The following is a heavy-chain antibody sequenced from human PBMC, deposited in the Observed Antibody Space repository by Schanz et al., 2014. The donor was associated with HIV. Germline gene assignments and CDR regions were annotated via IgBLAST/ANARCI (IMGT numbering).Heavy chain of an antibody. CDR1: DYLFSRYG. Sequence: QVQLVQSGAEVKKPGSSVKVSCKASDYLFSRYGISWVRQAPGQGLEWLGVINTSGGGTSDALQGRVAFTRDTSTTTVYMDLRNLRFADSGVYYCARERMATGGLDVWGQGTTVTVSS. CDR3: ARERMATGGLDV. CDR2: INTSGGGT. J-gene: IGHJ6*02. D-gene: IGHD2-15*01. V-gene: IGHV1-46*01.